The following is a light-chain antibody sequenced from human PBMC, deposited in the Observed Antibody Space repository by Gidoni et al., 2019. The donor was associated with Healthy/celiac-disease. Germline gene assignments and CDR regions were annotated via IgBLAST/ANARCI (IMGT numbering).Light chain of an antibody. CDR2: GAS. CDR3: QQYGSSRGFT. V-gene: IGKV3-20*01. J-gene: IGKJ3*01. CDR1: QSVSSSY. Sequence: EIVLTQSPGTLSLSPGEIATLSCRASQSVSSSYLAWYQQKPGQAPRLLIYGASSRATCIPDRFSGSGSGTDFTLTISRLEPEDFAVYYCQQYGSSRGFTFXPXTKVDIK.